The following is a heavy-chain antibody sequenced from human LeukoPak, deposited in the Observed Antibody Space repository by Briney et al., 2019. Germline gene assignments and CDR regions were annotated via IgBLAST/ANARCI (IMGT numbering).Heavy chain of an antibody. D-gene: IGHD3-10*01. CDR1: GFTFSNAW. CDR2: ISGSGGST. Sequence: PGGSLRLSCAASGFTFSNAWMSWVRQAPGKGLEWVSAISGSGGSTYYADSVKGRFTISRDNSKNTLYLQMNSLRAEDTAVYYCAKVAFGELLKYFQHWGQGTLVTVSS. J-gene: IGHJ1*01. V-gene: IGHV3-23*01. CDR3: AKVAFGELLKYFQH.